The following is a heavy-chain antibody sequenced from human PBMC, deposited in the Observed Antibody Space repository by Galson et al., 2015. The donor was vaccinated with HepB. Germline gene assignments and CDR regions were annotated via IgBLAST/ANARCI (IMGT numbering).Heavy chain of an antibody. Sequence: SLRLSCAASGFTFSSYWMHWVRQAPGKGLVWVSRINSDGSSTSYADSEKGRFTISRDNAKNTLYLQMNSLRAEDTAVYYCASSSGYYDYYYGMDVWGQGTTVTVSS. CDR3: ASSSGYYDYYYGMDV. V-gene: IGHV3-74*01. D-gene: IGHD3-22*01. J-gene: IGHJ6*02. CDR1: GFTFSSYW. CDR2: INSDGSST.